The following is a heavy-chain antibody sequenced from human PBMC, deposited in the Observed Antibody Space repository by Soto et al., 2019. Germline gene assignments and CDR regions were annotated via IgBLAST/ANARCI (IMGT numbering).Heavy chain of an antibody. CDR3: AVPRAAVSHKHQFEP. D-gene: IGHD2-21*01. V-gene: IGHV3-23*01. CDR1: SFAFSNLA. Sequence: TGGSLRLSCAASSFAFSNLALSWVREAPGKGLEWVSAIGSGSRGTHYAESVEDRVTISRDDSKNTLYLQLNSLTAADTAVYYCAVPRAAVSHKHQFEPWGQGTPVTVS. CDR2: IGSGSRGT. J-gene: IGHJ5*02.